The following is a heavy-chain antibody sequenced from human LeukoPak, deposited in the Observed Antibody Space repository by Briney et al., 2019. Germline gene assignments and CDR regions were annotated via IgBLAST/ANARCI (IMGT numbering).Heavy chain of an antibody. D-gene: IGHD3-22*01. CDR3: ARAPDPNFYDRSGFDY. V-gene: IGHV4-31*03. Sequence: SETLSLTCTVSGGSISRGAYYWSWIRQHPGKGLEWIGYIYYSGSTYYNPSLKSRVTISVDTSKNQFSLNLSSVTAADTAVYYCARAPDPNFYDRSGFDYWGQGTLITVSS. J-gene: IGHJ4*02. CDR2: IYYSGST. CDR1: GGSISRGAYY.